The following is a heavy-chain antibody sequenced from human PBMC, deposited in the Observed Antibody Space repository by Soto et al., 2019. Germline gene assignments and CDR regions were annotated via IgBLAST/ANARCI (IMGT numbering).Heavy chain of an antibody. J-gene: IGHJ4*02. Sequence: EVQLVESGGGLVQPGRSLRLSCAASGFTFDDYAMHWVRQAPGKGLEWVSGISCNSGSICYADSVKGRFTISRDNAKNALYLQMSSLRAEDTALYYCAEDKPLSGWYAFDYWGQGTLVTVSS. CDR1: GFTFDDYA. V-gene: IGHV3-9*01. CDR2: ISCNSGSI. D-gene: IGHD6-13*01. CDR3: AEDKPLSGWYAFDY.